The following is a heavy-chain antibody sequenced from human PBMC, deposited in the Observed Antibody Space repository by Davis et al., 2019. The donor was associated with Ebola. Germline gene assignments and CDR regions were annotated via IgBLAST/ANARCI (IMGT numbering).Heavy chain of an antibody. V-gene: IGHV1-18*01. CDR3: ARWEDYGSGSSGFDY. Sequence: ASVKVSCKASGGTFSSYGISWVRQAPGQGFEWMGWISAYNGNTNYAQKLQGRVTMTTDTSTSTAYMELRSLRSDDTAVYYCARWEDYGSGSSGFDYWGQGTLVTVSS. CDR2: ISAYNGNT. D-gene: IGHD3-10*01. CDR1: GGTFSSYG. J-gene: IGHJ4*02.